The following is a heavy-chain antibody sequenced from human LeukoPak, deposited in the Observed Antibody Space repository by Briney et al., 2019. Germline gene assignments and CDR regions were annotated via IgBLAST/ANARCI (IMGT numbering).Heavy chain of an antibody. J-gene: IGHJ4*02. V-gene: IGHV4-59*01. Sequence: SETLSLTCTVSGGSISSYYWSWIRQPPGKGLDWIGYIYYSGSTNYNPSLKSRVTISVDTSKNQFSLKLSSVTAADTAVYYCARDRIGRDGYNYLVDWGQGTLVTVSS. D-gene: IGHD5-24*01. CDR2: IYYSGST. CDR1: GGSISSYY. CDR3: ARDRIGRDGYNYLVD.